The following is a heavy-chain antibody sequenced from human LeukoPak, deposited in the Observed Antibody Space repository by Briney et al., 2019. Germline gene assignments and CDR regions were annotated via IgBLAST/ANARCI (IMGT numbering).Heavy chain of an antibody. CDR1: GGSISSGGYY. Sequence: PSETLSLTCTVSGGSISSGGYYWSWIRQHPGKGLEWIGYIYYSGSTYYNPSLKSRVTISVDTSKNQFSLKLSSVTAADTAVYYCARVGSSSWYRNYYYYMDVWGKGTTVTVSS. CDR2: IYYSGST. D-gene: IGHD6-13*01. J-gene: IGHJ6*03. V-gene: IGHV4-31*03. CDR3: ARVGSSSWYRNYYYYMDV.